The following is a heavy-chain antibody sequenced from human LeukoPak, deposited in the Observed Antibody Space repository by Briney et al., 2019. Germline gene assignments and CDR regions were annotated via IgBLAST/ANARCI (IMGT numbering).Heavy chain of an antibody. V-gene: IGHV3-48*03. J-gene: IGHJ6*03. CDR2: ISSSGSTV. Sequence: PGGSLRLSCAASEFTFSSYEMNWVRQAPGKGLEWVSYISSSGSTVYYADSVKGRFTISRDNAKSSLFLQMNSLRVEDTAVYYCARRSSGYSSGFYMDVWGKGTTVTISS. D-gene: IGHD5-18*01. CDR3: ARRSSGYSSGFYMDV. CDR1: EFTFSSYE.